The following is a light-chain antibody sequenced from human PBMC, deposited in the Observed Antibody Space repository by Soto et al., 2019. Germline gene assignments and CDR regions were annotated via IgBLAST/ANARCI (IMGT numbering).Light chain of an antibody. CDR3: QAWDSSTAV. CDR1: KLGDKY. Sequence: SYELTQPPSVSVSPGQTASITCSGDKLGDKYACWYQQKPGQSPVLVIYQDSKRPSGIPERFSGSNSGNTATLTIRGTQAMDGADYYCQAWDSSTAVFGGGTKLTVL. V-gene: IGLV3-1*01. CDR2: QDS. J-gene: IGLJ2*01.